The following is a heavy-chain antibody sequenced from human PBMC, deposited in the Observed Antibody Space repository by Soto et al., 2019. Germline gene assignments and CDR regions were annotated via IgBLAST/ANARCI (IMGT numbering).Heavy chain of an antibody. CDR3: ARDSGYDWALFDH. CDR2: ISSSSSYI. Sequence: GGSLRLSCAASGFTFSVFSMNWVRQAPGKGLEWVSSISSSSSYIYYADSVKGRFTISRDNAKNSLYLQMNSLRAEDTAVYYCARDSGYDWALFDHWGQGTLVTVSS. D-gene: IGHD5-12*01. J-gene: IGHJ4*02. V-gene: IGHV3-21*01. CDR1: GFTFSVFS.